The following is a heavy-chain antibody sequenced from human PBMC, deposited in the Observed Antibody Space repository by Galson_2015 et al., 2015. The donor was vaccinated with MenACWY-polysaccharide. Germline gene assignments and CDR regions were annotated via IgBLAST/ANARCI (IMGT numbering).Heavy chain of an antibody. V-gene: IGHV3-11*01. CDR2: ISNSGGTI. CDR3: ARVRGSYSVDY. D-gene: IGHD1-26*01. CDR1: GFTFRDYY. Sequence: SLRLSCAASGFTFRDYYMSWMRQAPGEGLEWVSYISNSGGTIYYADSVKGRFTISRDNAKNSLYLQLTSLRAEDTALYYCARVRGSYSVDYWGRGTLVTVSS. J-gene: IGHJ4*02.